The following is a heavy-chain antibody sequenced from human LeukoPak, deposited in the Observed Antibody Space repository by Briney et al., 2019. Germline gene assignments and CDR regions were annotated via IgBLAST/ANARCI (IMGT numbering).Heavy chain of an antibody. Sequence: QTGGSLRLSCAASGFTFSNYAVYWVRQAPGKGLEWVSGISGSGGSTYYADSVKGRFTISRDNSKNTLYLQMNSLRAEDTAVYYCAKDPIEQQLGYTWFDPWGQGTLVTVSS. CDR2: ISGSGGST. CDR1: GFTFSNYA. D-gene: IGHD6-13*01. V-gene: IGHV3-23*01. CDR3: AKDPIEQQLGYTWFDP. J-gene: IGHJ5*02.